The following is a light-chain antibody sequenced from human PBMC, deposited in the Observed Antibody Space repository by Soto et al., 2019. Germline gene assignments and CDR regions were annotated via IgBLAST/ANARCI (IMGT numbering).Light chain of an antibody. V-gene: IGKV1-5*01. CDR2: TSF. J-gene: IGKJ1*01. CDR3: QLYNSYSEA. CDR1: QSISGL. Sequence: DIQMTQSPSTLSAPVGDRVTITCRASQSISGLLAWYQQKPGEAPNLLIHTSFTLYSGVPSRFSGSGSGTEFTLTISSLQPDDFATYYCQLYNSYSEAFGQGTKVDIK.